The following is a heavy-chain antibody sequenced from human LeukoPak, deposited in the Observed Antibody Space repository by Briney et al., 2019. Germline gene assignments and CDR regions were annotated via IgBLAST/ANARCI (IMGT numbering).Heavy chain of an antibody. CDR3: ARGHYYDSSGTQAYNWFDP. V-gene: IGHV3-13*01. CDR1: GFTFSSYD. D-gene: IGHD3-22*01. CDR2: IGTAGDT. J-gene: IGHJ5*02. Sequence: GGSLRLSCAASGFTFSSYDMHWVRQATGKGLEWVSAIGTAGDTYYPGSVKGRFTTSRENAKNSLYLQMNSLRAGDTAVYYCARGHYYDSSGTQAYNWFDPWGQGTLVTVSS.